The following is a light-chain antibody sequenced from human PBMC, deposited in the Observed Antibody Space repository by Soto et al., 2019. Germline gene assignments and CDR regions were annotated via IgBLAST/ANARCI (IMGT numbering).Light chain of an antibody. CDR3: QQYGSSHPT. Sequence: EIVLTQSPGTLSLSPGERATLSCRASQIISVNYLAWYPQKPGQAPRRLIYGAFHRATGIPDRFSCSGYGKDFTLSISGLEPEEFAVYYCQQYGSSHPTFCQGTKMESK. CDR2: GAF. V-gene: IGKV3-20*01. J-gene: IGKJ1*01. CDR1: QIISVNY.